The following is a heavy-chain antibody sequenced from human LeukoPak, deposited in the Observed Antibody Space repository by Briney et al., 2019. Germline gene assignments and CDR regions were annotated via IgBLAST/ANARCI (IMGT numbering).Heavy chain of an antibody. D-gene: IGHD5-12*01. CDR3: ARDHNIVAPFDY. CDR2: IKAGNGNT. Sequence: ASVKVSCTASGYTFTSYAMHWVRPAPGQRLEWMGWIKAGNGNTKYSQKFQGRVTITRDTSASTAYMELSSLRSEDTAVYYCARDHNIVAPFDYWGQGTLVTVSS. CDR1: GYTFTSYA. J-gene: IGHJ4*02. V-gene: IGHV1-3*01.